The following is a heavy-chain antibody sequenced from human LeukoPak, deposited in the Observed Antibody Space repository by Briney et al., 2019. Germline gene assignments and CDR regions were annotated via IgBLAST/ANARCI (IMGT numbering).Heavy chain of an antibody. Sequence: KPSETLSLTCTVSGGSISSDLYYWNWIRQPAWKGLEWIGRFYNSGRTNFNPSLKSRVTISADTSKNQFSLKLRSVTAADTAVYYCARGELKSDWFDPWGQGTLVIVST. CDR1: GGSISSDLYY. CDR2: FYNSGRT. V-gene: IGHV4-61*02. CDR3: ARGELKSDWFDP. J-gene: IGHJ5*02.